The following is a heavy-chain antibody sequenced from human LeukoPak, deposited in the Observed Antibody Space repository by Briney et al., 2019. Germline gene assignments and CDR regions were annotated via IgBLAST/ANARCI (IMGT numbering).Heavy chain of an antibody. CDR1: GFTFRRSV. Sequence: GGSLRLSRAASGFTFRRSVMNWVRQAPGKGLEWVSGISESGSDTYYAHSVKGRFVISRDNFKNTLYLQMNSLRADDTAVYYCAKDPRGGYSNGYSFDYWGQGTLVTVSS. CDR3: AKDPRGGYSNGYSFDY. V-gene: IGHV3-23*01. J-gene: IGHJ4*02. D-gene: IGHD5-18*01. CDR2: ISESGSDT.